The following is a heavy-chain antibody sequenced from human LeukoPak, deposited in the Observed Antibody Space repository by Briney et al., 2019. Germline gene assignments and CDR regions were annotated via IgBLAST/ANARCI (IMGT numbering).Heavy chain of an antibody. CDR2: IYYSGST. D-gene: IGHD1-26*01. J-gene: IGHJ4*02. CDR1: GGSISSYY. Sequence: SETLSLTCTVSGGSISSYYWSWLRQPPGKGLEWIGYIYYSGSTNYNPSLKSRVTISVDTSKNQFSLKLSSVTAADTAVYYCARGGEWELLGGDYFDYWGQGTLVTVSS. V-gene: IGHV4-59*01. CDR3: ARGGEWELLGGDYFDY.